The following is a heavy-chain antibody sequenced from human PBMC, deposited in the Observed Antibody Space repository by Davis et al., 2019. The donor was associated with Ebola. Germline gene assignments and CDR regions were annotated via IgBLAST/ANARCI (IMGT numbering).Heavy chain of an antibody. CDR3: ARVLAMIVVGWFDP. D-gene: IGHD3-22*01. CDR2: IYYSGST. V-gene: IGHV4-59*12. Sequence: MPSETLSLTCTVSGGSISSYYWSWIRQPPGKGLEWIGYIYYSGSTNYNPSLKSRVTISVDKSKNQFSLKLSSVTAADTAVYYCARVLAMIVVGWFDPWGQGTLVTVSS. J-gene: IGHJ5*02. CDR1: GGSISSYY.